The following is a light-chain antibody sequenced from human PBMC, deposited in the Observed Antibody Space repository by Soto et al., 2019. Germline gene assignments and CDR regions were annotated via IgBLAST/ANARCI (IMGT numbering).Light chain of an antibody. CDR1: QGISSW. Sequence: DIQMTQSPSSVSASVGDRVTITGRASQGISSWLGWYQQKPGKAPKLLIYAASSLQSGVPSRFSGSGSGTDFTLTISSLQPEDFATYYCQQANSFRPNFGQGTRLEIK. CDR2: AAS. CDR3: QQANSFRPN. V-gene: IGKV1D-12*01. J-gene: IGKJ5*01.